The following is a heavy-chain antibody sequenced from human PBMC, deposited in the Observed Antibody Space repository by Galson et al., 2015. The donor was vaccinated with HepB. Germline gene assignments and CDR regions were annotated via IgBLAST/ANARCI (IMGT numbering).Heavy chain of an antibody. D-gene: IGHD3-10*01. CDR1: GYTFTSYA. CDR2: INAGNGNT. V-gene: IGHV1-3*01. Sequence: SVKASCKASGYTFTSYAMHWVRQAPGQRLGWMGWINAGNGNTKYSQKFQGRVTITRDTSASTAYMELSSLRSEDTAVYYCARGSGSGWLSPFDYWGQGTLVTVSS. CDR3: ARGSGSGWLSPFDY. J-gene: IGHJ4*02.